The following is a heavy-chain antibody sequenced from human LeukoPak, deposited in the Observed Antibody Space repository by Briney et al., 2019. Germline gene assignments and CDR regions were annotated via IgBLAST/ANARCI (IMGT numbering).Heavy chain of an antibody. V-gene: IGHV1-18*01. CDR3: AKDSPRDDYVRGSYRYSRRGLDI. D-gene: IGHD3-16*02. Sequence: GASVKVSCKASGYEFSSHGISWVRQAPGQGLEWMGWISAYNGKAKYAEKFQGRLTMTTETSTSIAYMELRSLTSGDTAVYYCAKDSPRDDYVRGSYRYSRRGLDIWGQGTLVTASS. CDR2: ISAYNGKA. J-gene: IGHJ3*02. CDR1: GYEFSSHG.